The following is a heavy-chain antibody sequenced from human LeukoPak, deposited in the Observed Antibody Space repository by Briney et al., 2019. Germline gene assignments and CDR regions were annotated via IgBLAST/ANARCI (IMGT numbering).Heavy chain of an antibody. Sequence: SETLSLTCAVYGGSFSGYYWSWIRQPPGKGLECIGEINHSGSTNYNPSLKSRVTISVDTSKNQFSLKLSSVTAADSAVYYCARAKYSNCFDYWGQGTLVTVSS. V-gene: IGHV4-34*01. J-gene: IGHJ4*02. D-gene: IGHD4-11*01. CDR2: INHSGST. CDR1: GGSFSGYY. CDR3: ARAKYSNCFDY.